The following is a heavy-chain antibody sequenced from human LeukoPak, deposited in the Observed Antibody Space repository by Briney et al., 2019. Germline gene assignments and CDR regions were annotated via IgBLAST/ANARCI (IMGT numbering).Heavy chain of an antibody. V-gene: IGHV3-30*03. J-gene: IGHJ4*02. CDR2: ISYDGSFT. CDR1: GFIFSTYA. CDR3: AREAGSYFDY. Sequence: GGSLRLSCAASGFIFSTYAMHWVRQPPGKGLEWVAVISYDGSFTDYVGSVKGRLTISRDNSKNTLYLQMNSLRAEDTAVYYCAREAGSYFDYWGQGTLVTVSS. D-gene: IGHD3-10*01.